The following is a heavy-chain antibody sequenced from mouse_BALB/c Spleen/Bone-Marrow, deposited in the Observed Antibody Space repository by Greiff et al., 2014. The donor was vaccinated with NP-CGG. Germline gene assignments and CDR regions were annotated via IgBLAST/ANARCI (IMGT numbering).Heavy chain of an antibody. J-gene: IGHJ2*01. CDR2: IYPSDTYT. V-gene: IGHV1-69*02. CDR3: TRKKDYYSSNAFDY. D-gene: IGHD1-1*01. Sequence: QVQLQQPGAELVRPGASVKLSCKASGYTFTSYWIKWVKQRPGHGLEWIGNIYPSDTYTNYNQEFKDKATLTVDKSSTTADMQLSSTTSEDSAVYYCTRKKDYYSSNAFDYWGQGTTLTVSS. CDR1: GYTFTSYW.